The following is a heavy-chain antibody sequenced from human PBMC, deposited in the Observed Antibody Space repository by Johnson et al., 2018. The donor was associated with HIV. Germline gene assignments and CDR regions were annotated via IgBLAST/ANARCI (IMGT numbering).Heavy chain of an antibody. CDR2: ISWNSGSI. Sequence: VLLVESGGGLVKPGRSLRLSCAASGFTFDDYAMHWVRQAPGKGLEWVSGISWNSGSIGYADSVKGRFTISRDNAKNSLYLQMNSLRAEDTALYYCAKDRNYVSGSYPDAFDIWGQGTMVTVSS. V-gene: IGHV3-9*01. D-gene: IGHD3-10*01. J-gene: IGHJ3*02. CDR3: AKDRNYVSGSYPDAFDI. CDR1: GFTFDDYA.